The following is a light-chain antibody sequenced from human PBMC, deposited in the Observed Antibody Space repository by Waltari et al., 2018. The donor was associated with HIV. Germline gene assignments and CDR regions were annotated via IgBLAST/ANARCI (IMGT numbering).Light chain of an antibody. Sequence: SYELTQPPSVSVSPGQTASIPCSGDKLGDKYASWSQQKPGQSPVLVIYKDGKRPSGIPERFSGFNSGNTATLTISGTQAMDEADYYCQAWDSDTPKVFGGGTKLTVL. CDR3: QAWDSDTPKV. CDR2: KDG. CDR1: KLGDKY. V-gene: IGLV3-1*01. J-gene: IGLJ2*01.